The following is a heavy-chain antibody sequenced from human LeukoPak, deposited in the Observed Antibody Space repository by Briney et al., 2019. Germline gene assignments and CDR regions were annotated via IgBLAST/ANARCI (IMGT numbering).Heavy chain of an antibody. Sequence: SETLSLTCTVSGGSISSYYWSWIRQPAGKGLEWIGRIYTSGSTNYNPSLKSRVTMSVDTSKNQFSLKLSSVTAADTAVYYCARDLHYYGSGSIPWADAFDIWGQGTMVTVSS. CDR2: IYTSGST. CDR3: ARDLHYYGSGSIPWADAFDI. J-gene: IGHJ3*02. CDR1: GGSISSYY. V-gene: IGHV4-4*07. D-gene: IGHD3-10*01.